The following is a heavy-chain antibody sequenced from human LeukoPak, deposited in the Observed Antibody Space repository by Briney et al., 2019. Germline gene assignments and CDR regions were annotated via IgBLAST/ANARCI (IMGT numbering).Heavy chain of an antibody. CDR1: GFSFSDYG. CDR3: ARAPYNWGFDY. CDR2: ITFDATHK. Sequence: GGSLRLSCAASGFSFSDYGMHWVRQTPGKGLEWVAFITFDATHKYYADSVKGRFTISRGNSKNTLYLQMNSLRAEDTAVYYCARAPYNWGFDYWGQGTLVTVSS. J-gene: IGHJ4*02. D-gene: IGHD1-20*01. V-gene: IGHV3-30*03.